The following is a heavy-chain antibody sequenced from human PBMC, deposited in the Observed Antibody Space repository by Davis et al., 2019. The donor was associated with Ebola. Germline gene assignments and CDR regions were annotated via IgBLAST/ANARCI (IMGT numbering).Heavy chain of an antibody. D-gene: IGHD1-7*01. J-gene: IGHJ3*01. Sequence: GESLKISCAASGFSFSYYDMHWVRQGTGKGLEWVSAIGAAADTYYSGSVKGRFTISRENGKNSLYLQMNSLRAGDTAVYYCAREAITGTTWYAFDVWGQGTMVTVSS. CDR1: GFSFSYYD. CDR2: IGAAADT. V-gene: IGHV3-13*01. CDR3: AREAITGTTWYAFDV.